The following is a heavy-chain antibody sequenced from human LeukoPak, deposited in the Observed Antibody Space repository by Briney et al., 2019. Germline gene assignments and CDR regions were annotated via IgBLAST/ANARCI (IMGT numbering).Heavy chain of an antibody. CDR3: ARSSCSSTSCYGTQGYFQH. J-gene: IGHJ1*01. V-gene: IGHV4-30-2*01. CDR1: GGSISSGGYY. D-gene: IGHD2-2*01. CDR2: IYHSGST. Sequence: NPSQTLSLTCTVSGGSISSGGYYWSWIRQPPGKGLEWIGYIYHSGSTYYNPSLKSRVTISVDRSKNQFSLKLSSVTAADTAVYYCARSSCSSTSCYGTQGYFQHWGQGTLVTVSS.